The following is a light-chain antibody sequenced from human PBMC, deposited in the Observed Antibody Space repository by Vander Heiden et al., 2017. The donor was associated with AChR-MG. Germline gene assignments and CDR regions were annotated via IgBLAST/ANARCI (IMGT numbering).Light chain of an antibody. Sequence: QSVLTQPPSASGTPRPRVTISCSGSSSNIGSNLVNWYQQLPGTAPKLLIYNNNQRPSGVPDRFSGSKSGTSASLAISGLQSEDEADYYCAAWDDSLNGRVFGGGTKLTVL. J-gene: IGLJ3*02. CDR2: NNN. CDR1: SSNIGSNL. CDR3: AAWDDSLNGRV. V-gene: IGLV1-44*01.